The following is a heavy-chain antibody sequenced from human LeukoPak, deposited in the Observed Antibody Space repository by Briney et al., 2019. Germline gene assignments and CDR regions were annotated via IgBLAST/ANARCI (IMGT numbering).Heavy chain of an antibody. Sequence: ASVKVSCKTSGYTFTNYGINWVRQAPGQGLEWMGWISANNGHTNYAQKFQGRVTMTTDTSTTTAYMELGGLRSDDTAMYYCARGPSTVATRQDFWGQGTLVTVSS. J-gene: IGHJ4*02. V-gene: IGHV1-18*01. CDR2: ISANNGHT. CDR1: GYTFTNYG. CDR3: ARGPSTVATRQDF. D-gene: IGHD6-6*01.